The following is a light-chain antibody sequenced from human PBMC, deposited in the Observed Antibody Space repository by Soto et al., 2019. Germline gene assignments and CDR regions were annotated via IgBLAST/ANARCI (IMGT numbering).Light chain of an antibody. CDR2: DAY. J-gene: IGKJ1*01. CDR1: QSVSYY. CDR3: QQRSNWPPT. V-gene: IGKV3-11*01. Sequence: EIVLTQSPATLSLSPGERATLSCMASQSVSYYLAWYQQRPGQAPRLLIYDAYNRATDIPARFSGSGSGTDFTLTISSLEPEDFVVYYCQQRSNWPPTFGQGTEVEIK.